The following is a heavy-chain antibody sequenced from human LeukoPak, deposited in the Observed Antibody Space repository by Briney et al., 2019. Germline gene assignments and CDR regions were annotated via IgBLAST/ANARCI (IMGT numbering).Heavy chain of an antibody. D-gene: IGHD1-26*01. CDR1: GFTFSSYG. CDR3: AKVAKLGSYYYFDY. V-gene: IGHV3-30*02. J-gene: IGHJ4*02. Sequence: GGSLRLSCAASGFTFSSYGMHWVRQAPGKGLEWVTFIRYDGTNKYYADSVKGRFTISRDNSKNTLYLQMNSLRAEDTAVYYCAKVAKLGSYYYFDYWGQGTLVTVSS. CDR2: IRYDGTNK.